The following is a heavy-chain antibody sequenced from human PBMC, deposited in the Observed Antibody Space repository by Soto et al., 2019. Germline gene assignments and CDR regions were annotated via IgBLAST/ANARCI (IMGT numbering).Heavy chain of an antibody. Sequence: QVQLVESGGGVVQPGRSLRLSCAASGITFSRYAMHWVRQAPGKGLEWVAVIWHDGSNKYYADSVKGRFTISRDNSKNTLYLQMDSLRDEDTAVYHCASDPGGNCYFCMDVWGQGTTVTVSS. V-gene: IGHV3-33*01. J-gene: IGHJ6*02. CDR1: GITFSRYA. CDR2: IWHDGSNK. CDR3: ASDPGGNCYFCMDV. D-gene: IGHD2-15*01.